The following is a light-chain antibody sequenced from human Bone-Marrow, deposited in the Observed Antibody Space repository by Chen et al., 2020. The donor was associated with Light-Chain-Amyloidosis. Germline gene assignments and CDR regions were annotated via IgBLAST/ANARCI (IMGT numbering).Light chain of an antibody. V-gene: IGLV1-40*01. Sequence: SLLTQPPSVSGAPGQRVTISCTGNRANFGAGLAVHWYQQLPGKAPKLLISTNSDRPSGVPDRFSGSKSGASASLAITGLQADDEGDYYCQSYDGNLKIYVFGTGTKVTVL. CDR3: QSYDGNLKIYV. CDR1: RANFGAGLA. CDR2: TNS. J-gene: IGLJ1*01.